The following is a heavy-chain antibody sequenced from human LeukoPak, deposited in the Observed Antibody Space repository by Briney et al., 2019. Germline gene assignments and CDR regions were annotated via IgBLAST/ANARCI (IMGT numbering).Heavy chain of an antibody. Sequence: SETLSLTCTVSGGSISSYYWSWIRQPPGKGLEWIGDIDHFLSTNYNPSLKSRITISLDTSTNQFSLNLNSVTAADTAMYYCARRYGNSWYLWGQGTLVTVSS. CDR2: IDHFLST. V-gene: IGHV4-59*12. CDR3: ARRYGNSWYL. CDR1: GGSISSYY. D-gene: IGHD6-13*01. J-gene: IGHJ4*02.